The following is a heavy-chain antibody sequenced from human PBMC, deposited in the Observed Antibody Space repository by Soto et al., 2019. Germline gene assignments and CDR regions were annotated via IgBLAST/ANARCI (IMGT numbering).Heavy chain of an antibody. CDR2: ISYDGSNK. V-gene: IGHV3-30*03. Sequence: GGSLRLSCAASGFTFSSYGMHWVRQAPGKGLEWVAVISYDGSNKYYADSVKGRFTISRDNSKNTLYLQMNSLRAEDTAVYYCARDETYYDFWSGYRGYYYYGMDVWGQGTTVTVSS. D-gene: IGHD3-3*01. J-gene: IGHJ6*02. CDR1: GFTFSSYG. CDR3: ARDETYYDFWSGYRGYYYYGMDV.